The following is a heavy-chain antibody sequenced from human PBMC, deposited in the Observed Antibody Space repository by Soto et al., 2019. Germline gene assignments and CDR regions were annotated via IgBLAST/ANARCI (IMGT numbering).Heavy chain of an antibody. CDR2: INHSGGT. J-gene: IGHJ6*02. V-gene: IGHV4-34*01. Sequence: PSETLSLTCAVYGGSFSGYYWSWIRQPPGEGLEWIGEINHSGGTNYNPSLKGRVTISVDTSKNQFSLNVSSVTAADTAVYYCATYMPNYYYYGMDVWGQGTTVTSP. D-gene: IGHD2-2*01. CDR1: GGSFSGYY. CDR3: ATYMPNYYYYGMDV.